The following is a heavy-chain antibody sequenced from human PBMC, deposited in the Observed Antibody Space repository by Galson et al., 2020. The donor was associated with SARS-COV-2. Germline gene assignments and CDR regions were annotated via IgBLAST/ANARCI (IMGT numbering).Heavy chain of an antibody. D-gene: IGHD6-19*01. J-gene: IGHJ3*02. Sequence: GESLKISCAASGFSFSGYVMHWVRQAPGKGLEWVAVTSFDGSVKNYADSAKGRFTISRDNSKNTLYLQMNSLRADDTAVYYCSRGGSSGDDAFDICGQGTMVTVSA. V-gene: IGHV3-30*03. CDR3: SRGGSSGDDAFDI. CDR1: GFSFSGYV. CDR2: TSFDGSVK.